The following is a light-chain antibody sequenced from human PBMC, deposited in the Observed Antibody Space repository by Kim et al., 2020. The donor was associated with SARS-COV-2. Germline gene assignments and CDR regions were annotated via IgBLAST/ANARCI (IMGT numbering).Light chain of an antibody. J-gene: IGKJ1*01. CDR2: AGC. V-gene: IGKV1-6*01. CDR1: QGIRNN. CDR3: LQDSKCPRT. Sequence: ASVGDRVTSTCRESQGIRNNVGWDQQKPGKAPKRLIDAGCNLQSGVPARCSGSGSGTDFTLTISSLQPEDFATYYCLQDSKCPRTFGQGTKVDIK.